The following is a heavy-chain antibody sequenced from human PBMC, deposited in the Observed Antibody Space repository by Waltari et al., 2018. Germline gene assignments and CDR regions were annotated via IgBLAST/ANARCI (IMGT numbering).Heavy chain of an antibody. V-gene: IGHV3-23*04. CDR3: AGSVRVGADAFDV. CDR2: SSQIATNT. Sequence: EEQLVESGGGLVQPGGSIRLSCVASGFTFSAFPLSWGRQAQGKGLEWVSGSSQIATNTAYADSVKGRFTVSRDNSKNTVYIQMNRLADDDTAIYFCAGSVRVGADAFDVWGQGTVVTVSS. J-gene: IGHJ3*01. D-gene: IGHD3-22*01. CDR1: GFTFSAFP.